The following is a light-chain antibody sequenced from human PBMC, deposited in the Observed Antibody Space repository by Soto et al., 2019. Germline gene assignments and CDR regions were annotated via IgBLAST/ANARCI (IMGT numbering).Light chain of an antibody. CDR2: EVS. V-gene: IGLV2-14*01. Sequence: QSALTQPASVSGSPGQSITISCTGTSSDIGAYNYVSWYQQHPGRAPKLMVYEVSDRPSGVSNRFSGSKSGNSASLTISGLQAEDDADYYCTSYTTSSTLSYVFGTGTKLTVL. CDR3: TSYTTSSTLSYV. CDR1: SSDIGAYNY. J-gene: IGLJ1*01.